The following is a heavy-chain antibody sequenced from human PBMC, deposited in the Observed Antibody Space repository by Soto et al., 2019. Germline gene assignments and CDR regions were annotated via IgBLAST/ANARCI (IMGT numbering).Heavy chain of an antibody. CDR3: ARDGYGSGSYYISY. Sequence: QVQLVESGGGVVQPGRSLRLSCAASGFTFSSYGMHWVRQAPGKGLEWVAVIWDDGSKKYYADSVKGRVTISRDNSQNTLSLQMNSLRAEATAVYYCARDGYGSGSYYISYWGQGTLVTVSS. J-gene: IGHJ1*01. V-gene: IGHV3-33*01. CDR1: GFTFSSYG. D-gene: IGHD3-10*01. CDR2: IWDDGSKK.